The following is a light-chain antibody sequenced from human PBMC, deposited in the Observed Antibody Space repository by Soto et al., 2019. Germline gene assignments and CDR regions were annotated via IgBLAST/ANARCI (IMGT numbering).Light chain of an antibody. V-gene: IGLV1-51*01. Sequence: QAVVTQPPSVSAAPGQKVTISCSGSSSNIADNFVSWYQQVPGTAPKLLIYDNYKRPSGIPDRFSGSKSGTSATLGITGLQTGDEAVYYCGTWDSSLNGYVVFGGGTKVTVL. CDR2: DNY. J-gene: IGLJ2*01. CDR3: GTWDSSLNGYVV. CDR1: SSNIADNF.